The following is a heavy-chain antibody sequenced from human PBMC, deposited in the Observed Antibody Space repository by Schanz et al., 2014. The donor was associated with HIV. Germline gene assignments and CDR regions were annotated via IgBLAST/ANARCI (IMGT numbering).Heavy chain of an antibody. Sequence: EVQLLESGGGLVQPGGSLRLSCAASGFTFSSYAMSWVRQAPGKGLEWVSAISGSISTTFYADSVKGRFTISRDNSKNTLYLQMNSLRAEDTAVYYCVRLMSSDYDFYHYGMDVWGQGTTVIVSS. V-gene: IGHV3-23*01. CDR2: ISGSISTT. CDR1: GFTFSSYA. J-gene: IGHJ6*02. D-gene: IGHD4-17*01. CDR3: VRLMSSDYDFYHYGMDV.